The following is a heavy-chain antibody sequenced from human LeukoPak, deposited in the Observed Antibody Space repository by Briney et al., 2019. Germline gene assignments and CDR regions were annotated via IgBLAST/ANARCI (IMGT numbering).Heavy chain of an antibody. J-gene: IGHJ4*02. Sequence: SETLSLTCTVSGGSVSSTTYYWSWIRQPPGKGLEWIASINYSGSTYYNPSLKSRVTISVNTSENQFSLKLSSVTAADTAVYYCARCVVYGSGKYYFDYWGQGTLVTVSS. V-gene: IGHV4-39*01. D-gene: IGHD3-10*01. CDR2: INYSGST. CDR3: ARCVVYGSGKYYFDY. CDR1: GGSVSSTTYY.